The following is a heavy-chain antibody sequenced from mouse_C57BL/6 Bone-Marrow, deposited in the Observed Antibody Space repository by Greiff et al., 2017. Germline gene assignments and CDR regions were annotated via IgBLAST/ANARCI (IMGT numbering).Heavy chain of an antibody. Sequence: VQLQQSGAELARPGASVKLSCKASGYTFTSYGISWVKQRTGQGLEWIGEIYPRSGNTYYNEKFKGKATLTADKSSSTAYMELRSLTSEDSAVYFCARSITTVVATSDYFDYWGQGTTLTVSS. J-gene: IGHJ2*01. CDR3: ARSITTVVATSDYFDY. CDR2: IYPRSGNT. V-gene: IGHV1-81*01. D-gene: IGHD1-1*01. CDR1: GYTFTSYG.